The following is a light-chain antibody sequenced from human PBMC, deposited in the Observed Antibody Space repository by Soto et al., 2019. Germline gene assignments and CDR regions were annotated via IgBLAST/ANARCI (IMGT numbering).Light chain of an antibody. CDR1: HSLLHSNGYNY. V-gene: IGKV2-28*01. J-gene: IGKJ1*01. Sequence: DIVMTQSPLSLPVTPGEPASISCRSSHSLLHSNGYNYLDWYLQKPGQSPQLLIYLGSTRASGVPDRFSGSGSGTDFTPKISRVEAEDVGVYYCMQALQTPPWTFGQGTKVDIK. CDR2: LGS. CDR3: MQALQTPPWT.